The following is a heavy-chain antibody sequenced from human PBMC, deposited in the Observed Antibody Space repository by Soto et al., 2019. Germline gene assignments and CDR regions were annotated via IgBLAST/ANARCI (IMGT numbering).Heavy chain of an antibody. J-gene: IGHJ4*02. Sequence: QVQLVQSGAEVKKPGASVKVSCKASGYTFTSYYMHWVRQAPGQGLEWMGIINPSGGSTSYAQKFQGRVTMTRDTSTSTVYMELSSLRSEDTAMYYCARDSYYDSSGYTPPLDYWGQGTLVTVSS. CDR1: GYTFTSYY. V-gene: IGHV1-46*01. CDR2: INPSGGST. CDR3: ARDSYYDSSGYTPPLDY. D-gene: IGHD3-22*01.